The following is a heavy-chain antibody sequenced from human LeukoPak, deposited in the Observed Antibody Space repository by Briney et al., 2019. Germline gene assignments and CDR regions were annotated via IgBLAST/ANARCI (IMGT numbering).Heavy chain of an antibody. J-gene: IGHJ5*02. CDR2: INHSGST. CDR3: ARLRGIVGANNWFDP. D-gene: IGHD1-26*01. V-gene: IGHV4-34*01. CDR1: GGSFSGYY. Sequence: PSETLSLTCAVYGGSFSGYYWSWIRQPPGKGLEWIGEINHSGSTNYNPSLKSRVTISVDTSKNQFSLKLSSVTAADTAVYYCARLRGIVGANNWFDPWGQGTLVTVSS.